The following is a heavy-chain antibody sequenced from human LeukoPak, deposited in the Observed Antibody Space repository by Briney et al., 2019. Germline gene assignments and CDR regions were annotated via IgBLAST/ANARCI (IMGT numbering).Heavy chain of an antibody. CDR3: ARVTGYMIEDYFDY. D-gene: IGHD3-22*01. CDR1: GGSISSYY. J-gene: IGHJ4*02. Sequence: SETLSLTCTVSGGSISSYYWSWIRQPAGKGLEWIGRIYTSGSTNYNPSLKSRVTISVDTSKNQFSLELRTVTAADTAVYYCARVTGYMIEDYFDYWGQGTLVTVSS. V-gene: IGHV4-4*07. CDR2: IYTSGST.